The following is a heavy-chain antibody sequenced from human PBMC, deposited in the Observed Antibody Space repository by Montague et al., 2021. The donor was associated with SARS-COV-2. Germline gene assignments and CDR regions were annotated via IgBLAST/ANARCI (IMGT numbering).Heavy chain of an antibody. Sequence: SLRLSCAASGFTFNNYGMHWVRQAPGKGLEWVAVIWYDGSNKYYADSVKGRFTISRDNSKNTLYLQMNSLRAEDTAVYYCARDLLVGGYSYGIDYWGQGTLVTVSS. CDR2: IWYDGSNK. CDR1: GFTFNNYG. D-gene: IGHD5-18*01. J-gene: IGHJ4*02. V-gene: IGHV3-33*01. CDR3: ARDLLVGGYSYGIDY.